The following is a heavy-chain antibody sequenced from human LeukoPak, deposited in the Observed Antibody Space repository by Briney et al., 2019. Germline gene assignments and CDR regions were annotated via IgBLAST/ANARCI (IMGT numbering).Heavy chain of an antibody. J-gene: IGHJ4*02. CDR2: IIPIFGTA. V-gene: IGHV1-69*05. CDR3: ARDLCGGDCACDY. D-gene: IGHD2-21*01. CDR1: GGTFSSYA. Sequence: SVKVSCKASGGTFSSYAISWVRQAPGQGLEWMGGIIPIFGTANYAQKFQGRVTITTDESTSTAYMELSSLRSEDTAVYYCARDLCGGDCACDYWGQGTLVTVSS.